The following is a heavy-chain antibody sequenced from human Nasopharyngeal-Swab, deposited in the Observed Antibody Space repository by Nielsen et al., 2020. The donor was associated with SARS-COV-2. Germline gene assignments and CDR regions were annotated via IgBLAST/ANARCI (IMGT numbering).Heavy chain of an antibody. Sequence: SETLSLTCAVSGGSISSGGYSWSWIRQPPGKGLEWIGYIYHSGNTYYNPSLKSRVTISVDRSKNQFSLKLSSVTAADTAVYYCARGTAMGMYNWFDPWGQGTLVTVSS. D-gene: IGHD5-18*01. CDR2: IYHSGNT. CDR1: GGSISSGGYS. CDR3: ARGTAMGMYNWFDP. V-gene: IGHV4-30-2*01. J-gene: IGHJ5*02.